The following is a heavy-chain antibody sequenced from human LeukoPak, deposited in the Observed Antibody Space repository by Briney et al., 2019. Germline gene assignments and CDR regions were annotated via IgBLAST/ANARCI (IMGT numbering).Heavy chain of an antibody. CDR3: ARPPFGDGYNDALDI. CDR2: ISYDASNK. CDR1: GFAFSNYA. V-gene: IGHV3-30-3*01. Sequence: GRSLRLSCVASGFAFSNYAMHWVRQAPAKGLEWVAVISYDASNKYYADSVKGRFTISRDNSKNTLYLQMNSLRAEDMAVYYCARPPFGDGYNDALDIWGQGTMVTVSS. D-gene: IGHD5-24*01. J-gene: IGHJ3*02.